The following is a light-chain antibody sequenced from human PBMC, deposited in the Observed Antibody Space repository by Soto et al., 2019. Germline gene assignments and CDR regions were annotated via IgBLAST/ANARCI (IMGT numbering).Light chain of an antibody. Sequence: EIVLTQSPATLSLSPGERATLSCRASQSVSFYLAWFQQKPGQPPRLLIYDASKRATGIPARFSGSASGTEFTLTVSSLQSGDFAVYYCQQYNKWPLTFGGGTKVDIK. CDR2: DAS. J-gene: IGKJ4*01. V-gene: IGKV3-15*01. CDR1: QSVSFY. CDR3: QQYNKWPLT.